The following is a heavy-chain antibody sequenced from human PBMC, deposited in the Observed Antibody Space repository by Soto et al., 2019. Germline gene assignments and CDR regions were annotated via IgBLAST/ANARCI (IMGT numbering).Heavy chain of an antibody. V-gene: IGHV4-31*03. D-gene: IGHD4-17*01. CDR3: ARVRRVAVTTVGYFDY. CDR2: IYYSGST. J-gene: IGHJ4*02. Sequence: QVQLQESGPGLVKPSQTLSLTCTVSGGSVSSGGYYWSWIRQHPGKGLEWIGYIYYSGSTYYNPSLKSRVTISVDTSKNQFSLKLSSVTAADTAVYYCARVRRVAVTTVGYFDYWGQGTLVTVSS. CDR1: GGSVSSGGYY.